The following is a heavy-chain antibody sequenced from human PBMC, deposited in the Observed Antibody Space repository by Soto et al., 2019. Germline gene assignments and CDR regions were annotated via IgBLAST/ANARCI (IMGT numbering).Heavy chain of an antibody. CDR2: ISGSGGST. Sequence: PGGSLRLSCAASGFTFSSYAMSWVRQAPGKGLEWVSAISGSGGSTYYADSVKGRFTISRDNSKNTLYLQMNSLRAEDTAVYYCAKDWSIEVAAEAFDYWGQGTLVTVSS. D-gene: IGHD6-19*01. CDR1: GFTFSSYA. J-gene: IGHJ4*02. CDR3: AKDWSIEVAAEAFDY. V-gene: IGHV3-23*01.